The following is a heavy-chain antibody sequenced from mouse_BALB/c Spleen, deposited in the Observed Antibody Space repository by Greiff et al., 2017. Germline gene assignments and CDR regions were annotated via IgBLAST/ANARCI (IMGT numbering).Heavy chain of an antibody. Sequence: EVQLQQSGAELVKPGASVKLSCTASGFNIKDTYMHWVKQRPEQGLEWIGRIDPANGNTKYDPKFQGKATITADTSSNTAYLQLSSLTSEDTAVYYCALDVTRYFDVWGAGTTVTVSS. J-gene: IGHJ1*01. CDR2: IDPANGNT. D-gene: IGHD2-12*01. CDR3: ALDVTRYFDV. CDR1: GFNIKDTY. V-gene: IGHV14-3*02.